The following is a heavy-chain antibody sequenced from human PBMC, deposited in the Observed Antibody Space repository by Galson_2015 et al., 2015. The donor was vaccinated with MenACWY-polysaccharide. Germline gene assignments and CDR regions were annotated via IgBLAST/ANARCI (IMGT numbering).Heavy chain of an antibody. CDR3: ARKDHGTGSMDV. Sequence: QSGAAVKKPGEYLMISCKASGYLFTSFAIGWVRQMPGKGLEWLGIIYPSDSDVKYKPSFQGQVTFSADRSTNPAYLQWSSLKASDSAMYYCARKDHGTGSMDVWGQGSTVTVSS. CDR2: IYPSDSDV. V-gene: IGHV5-51*01. J-gene: IGHJ6*02. D-gene: IGHD3-10*01. CDR1: GYLFTSFA.